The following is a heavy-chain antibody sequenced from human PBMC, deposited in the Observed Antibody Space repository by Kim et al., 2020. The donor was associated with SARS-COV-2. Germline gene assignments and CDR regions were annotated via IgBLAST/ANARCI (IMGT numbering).Heavy chain of an antibody. Sequence: ASVKVSCKASGYTFTGYYMHWVRQAPGQGLEWMGWINPNSGGTNYAQKFQGWVTMTRDTSISTAYMELSRLRSDDTAVYYCARDGDTGRYYGSGSQYYFDYWGQGTLVTVSS. CDR3: ARDGDTGRYYGSGSQYYFDY. V-gene: IGHV1-2*04. CDR1: GYTFTGYY. D-gene: IGHD3-10*01. CDR2: INPNSGGT. J-gene: IGHJ4*02.